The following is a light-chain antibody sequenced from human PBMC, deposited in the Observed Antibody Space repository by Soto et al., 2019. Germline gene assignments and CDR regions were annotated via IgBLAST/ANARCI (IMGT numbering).Light chain of an antibody. CDR3: QQRSNWPPEVT. J-gene: IGKJ3*01. V-gene: IGKV3-11*01. Sequence: EIVLTQSPDTLSLSPGERATLSCRASQSVSSSLAWYQQKPGQAPRLLIYDASNRATGIRARFSGSGSWTDFTLTISRLEHEDFAVYYCQQRSNWPPEVTFGPGTKVDIK. CDR1: QSVSSS. CDR2: DAS.